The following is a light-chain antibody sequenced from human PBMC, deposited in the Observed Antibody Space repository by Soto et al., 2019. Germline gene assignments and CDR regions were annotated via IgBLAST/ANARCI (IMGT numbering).Light chain of an antibody. CDR3: QKYSSVPV. Sequence: IQMTQSPTSLSASVGDRVTITCRASQDIRNFVAWYQQKPGKAPKLLIYAASTLQSGFQSRFSGSGSGTDFTLTINSLQPEDVATYSCQKYSSVPVFGPGTKVEIK. J-gene: IGKJ3*01. CDR1: QDIRNF. V-gene: IGKV1-27*01. CDR2: AAS.